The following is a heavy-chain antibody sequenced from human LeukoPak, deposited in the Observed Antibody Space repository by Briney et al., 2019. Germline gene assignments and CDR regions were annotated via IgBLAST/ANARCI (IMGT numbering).Heavy chain of an antibody. CDR1: GYTFTNYA. J-gene: IGHJ5*02. Sequence: ASVKVSCKGSGYTFTNYAVHWVRQAPGQRLEWLGWINPGNGDTKYSQNFQGRVTVTSDTSAATAYVELNSLRSDDTAVYYCARFSGRDGYNLAWGQGTLVTVSS. V-gene: IGHV1-3*01. CDR2: INPGNGDT. CDR3: ARFSGRDGYNLA. D-gene: IGHD5-24*01.